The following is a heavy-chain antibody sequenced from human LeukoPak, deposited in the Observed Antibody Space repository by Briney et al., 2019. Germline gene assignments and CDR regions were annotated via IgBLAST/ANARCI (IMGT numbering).Heavy chain of an antibody. CDR3: ARRYKDMVVVPAVFYFDY. CDR2: VYYSGST. Sequence: PSETLSLTCNVSGASMGSDSYSWVWLRQPPGKALEWIGSVYYSGSTYYPPSLKSRVTISVDMSRNHFSLRLNSVAAADTAVYYCARRYKDMVVVPAVFYFDYWGRGILVTVSS. J-gene: IGHJ4*02. V-gene: IGHV4-39*02. CDR1: GASMGSDSYS. D-gene: IGHD2-2*01.